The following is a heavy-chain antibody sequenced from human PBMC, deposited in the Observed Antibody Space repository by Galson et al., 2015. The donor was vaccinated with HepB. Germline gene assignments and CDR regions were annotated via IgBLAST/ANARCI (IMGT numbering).Heavy chain of an antibody. CDR3: ATLIGSCYGMDV. CDR2: IIPIFGTA. CDR1: GGTFSSYA. J-gene: IGHJ6*02. D-gene: IGHD3-10*01. Sequence: SVKVSCKASGGTFSSYAISWVRQAPGQGLEWMGGIIPIFGTANYAQKFQGRVTITADESTSTAYMELSSLRSEDTAVCYCATLIGSCYGMDVWGQGTTVTVSS. V-gene: IGHV1-69*13.